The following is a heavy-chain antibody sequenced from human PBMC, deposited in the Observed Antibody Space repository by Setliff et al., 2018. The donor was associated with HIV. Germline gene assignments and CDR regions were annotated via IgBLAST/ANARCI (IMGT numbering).Heavy chain of an antibody. D-gene: IGHD4-17*01. Sequence: LSLTCAVFGYSIGSGSFWGWIRQPPGKGLEWIATIPHNGGTYYNPDPSLTGRVTISLDTSKNQFSLKLAFVTAADTAVYYCARYSTLTTNFDYWGQGTLVTVSS. J-gene: IGHJ4*02. CDR2: IPHNGGT. CDR3: ARYSTLTTNFDY. V-gene: IGHV4-38-2*01. CDR1: GYSIGSGSF.